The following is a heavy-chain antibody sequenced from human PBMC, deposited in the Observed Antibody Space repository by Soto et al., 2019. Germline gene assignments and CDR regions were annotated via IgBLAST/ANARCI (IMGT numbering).Heavy chain of an antibody. D-gene: IGHD5-18*01. CDR2: FDPEDGET. V-gene: IGHV1-24*01. Sequence: QVQLVQSGAEVKKPGASVKVSCKVSGYTLTELSMHWVRQAPGKGLEWMGGFDPEDGETIYAKKFQGRVTMTEDTXXDXAXXELSSLRAEDTAMYYCATATRGRQLWCRNYSGMDVWGQGTKVTVFS. CDR1: GYTLTELS. CDR3: ATATRGRQLWCRNYSGMDV. J-gene: IGHJ6*02.